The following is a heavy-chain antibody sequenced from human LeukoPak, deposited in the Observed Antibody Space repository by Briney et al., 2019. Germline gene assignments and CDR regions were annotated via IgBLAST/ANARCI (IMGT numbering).Heavy chain of an antibody. J-gene: IGHJ4*02. V-gene: IGHV3-48*01. Sequence: GGSLRLSCAASEFIFSNYGMNWVRQAPGKGLERVSYISSNSRTINYADSVRGRFTISRDNGKNSLYLQMNSLRVEDTAVYYCARGGYSRPDYWGQGTLVTVSS. D-gene: IGHD4-11*01. CDR1: EFIFSNYG. CDR2: ISSNSRTI. CDR3: ARGGYSRPDY.